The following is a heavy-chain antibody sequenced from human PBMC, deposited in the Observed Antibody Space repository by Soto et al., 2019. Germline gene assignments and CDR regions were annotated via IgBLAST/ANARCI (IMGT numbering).Heavy chain of an antibody. V-gene: IGHV4-30-2*01. D-gene: IGHD3-16*01. J-gene: IGHJ6*02. CDR3: ARVAMITFGGPDGMDV. CDR1: GGSISSGGYS. Sequence: SETLSLTCAVSGGSISSGGYSWSWIRQPPGKGLEWIGYIYHSGSTYYNPSLKSRVTISVDRSKNQFSLKLSSVTAADTAVYYCARVAMITFGGPDGMDVWGQGTTVTVSS. CDR2: IYHSGST.